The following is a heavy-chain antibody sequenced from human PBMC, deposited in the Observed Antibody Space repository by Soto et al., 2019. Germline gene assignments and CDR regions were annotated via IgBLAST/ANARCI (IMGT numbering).Heavy chain of an antibody. Sequence: PGGSLRLSCAASGFTVSSNYMSWVRQAPGKGLEWVSVIYSGGSTYYADSVKGRFTISRDNSKNTLYLQMNSLRAEDTAVYYCARSYYYDSSGYLVDAFDIWGQGTMVTVSS. CDR2: IYSGGST. CDR3: ARSYYYDSSGYLVDAFDI. V-gene: IGHV3-53*01. J-gene: IGHJ3*02. CDR1: GFTVSSNY. D-gene: IGHD3-22*01.